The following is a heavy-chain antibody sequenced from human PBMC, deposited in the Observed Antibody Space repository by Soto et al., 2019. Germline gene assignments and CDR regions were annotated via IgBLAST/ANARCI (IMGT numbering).Heavy chain of an antibody. Sequence: GESLKNSCRSSGYTFTSYYIVLVRQMPGKGLEWMGIIHPGDSDTRYNPSFQGQVTISADKSISTAYLQWSSLKASDTAMYYCARRFDSSGYYGLWGQGTLVTVSS. CDR3: ARRFDSSGYYGL. V-gene: IGHV5-51*01. CDR2: IHPGDSDT. CDR1: GYTFTSYY. D-gene: IGHD3-22*01. J-gene: IGHJ4*02.